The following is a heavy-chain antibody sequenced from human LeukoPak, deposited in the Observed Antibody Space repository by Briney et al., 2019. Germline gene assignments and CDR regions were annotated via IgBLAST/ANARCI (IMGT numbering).Heavy chain of an antibody. V-gene: IGHV4-39*01. D-gene: IGHD3-22*01. Sequence: SETLSLTCNVSRGSISSSGYYWGWIRQPPGKGLEWIGTIYYSGSTYYNPSLKSRVTISVDTSKNQFSLKLTSVTAADTAVYYCARHLSDYDRNDVYRPFDPWGQGTLVTVSS. CDR3: ARHLSDYDRNDVYRPFDP. CDR1: RGSISSSGYY. CDR2: IYYSGST. J-gene: IGHJ5*02.